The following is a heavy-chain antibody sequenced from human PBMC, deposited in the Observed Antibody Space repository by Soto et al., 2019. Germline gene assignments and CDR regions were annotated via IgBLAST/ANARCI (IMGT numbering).Heavy chain of an antibody. CDR2: INAGNGNT. CDR1: GYTFTSYA. V-gene: IGHV1-3*01. CDR3: ARDGQIYDDYGDYYYYYYMDV. J-gene: IGHJ6*03. D-gene: IGHD4-17*01. Sequence: ASVKVSCKASGYTFTSYAMHWVRQAPGQRLEWMGWINAGNGNTKYSQKFQGRVTITRDTSASTAYMELSSLRSEDTAVYYCARDGQIYDDYGDYYYYYYMDVWGKGTTVTVSS.